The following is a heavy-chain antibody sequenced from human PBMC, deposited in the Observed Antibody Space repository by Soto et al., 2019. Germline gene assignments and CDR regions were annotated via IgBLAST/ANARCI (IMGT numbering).Heavy chain of an antibody. J-gene: IGHJ4*02. V-gene: IGHV3-30*18. CDR3: AKELGEYCTGGSCYYLDY. Sequence: QVQLVESGGGVGQPGRSLRLSCAASGFTFSTYGMHWVRQAPGKGLEWVAVISYDGSNKYYADAVKGRSTISRDNSKNTLFRQMNSLRAEETAVYYCAKELGEYCTGGSCYYLDYWGQGTLVTVSS. CDR2: ISYDGSNK. CDR1: GFTFSTYG. D-gene: IGHD2-15*01.